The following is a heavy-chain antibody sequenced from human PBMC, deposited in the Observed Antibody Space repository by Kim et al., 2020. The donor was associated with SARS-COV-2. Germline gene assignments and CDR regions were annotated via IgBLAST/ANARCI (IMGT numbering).Heavy chain of an antibody. CDR3: TTEGGLMVRGVIRDAFDI. CDR1: GFTFSNAW. D-gene: IGHD3-10*01. J-gene: IGHJ3*02. Sequence: GGSLRLSCAASGFTFSNAWMSWVRQAPGKGLEWVGRIKSKTDGGTTDYAAPVKGRFTISRDDSKNTLYLQMNSLKTEDTAVYYCTTEGGLMVRGVIRDAFDIWGQGTMVTVSS. CDR2: IKSKTDGGTT. V-gene: IGHV3-15*01.